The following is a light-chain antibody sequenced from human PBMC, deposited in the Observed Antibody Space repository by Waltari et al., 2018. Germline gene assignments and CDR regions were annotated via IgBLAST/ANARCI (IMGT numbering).Light chain of an antibody. Sequence: ENVLTQSPGTLSLSPGERATLSCRASQSVSSSYLAWYQQKPGQATRLLIYGASSRATGIPDRFSGSGSGTDFTLTISRLEPEDFAVYYCQQYGRSPGTFGQGTKVEIK. CDR1: QSVSSSY. J-gene: IGKJ1*01. CDR3: QQYGRSPGT. CDR2: GAS. V-gene: IGKV3-20*01.